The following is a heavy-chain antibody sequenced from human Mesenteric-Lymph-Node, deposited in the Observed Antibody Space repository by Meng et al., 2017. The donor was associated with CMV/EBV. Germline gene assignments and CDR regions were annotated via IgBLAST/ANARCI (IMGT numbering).Heavy chain of an antibody. CDR2: INHSGST. V-gene: IGHV4-34*01. CDR3: ARFTVITSTGRDY. Sequence: CAVYGGSFSGYYWSWIRQPPGKGLEWIGEINHSGSTNYNPSLKSRVTISVDTSKNQFSLKLSSVTAADTAVYYCARFTVITSTGRDYWGQGTLVTVSS. J-gene: IGHJ4*02. CDR1: GGSFSGYY. D-gene: IGHD3-16*01.